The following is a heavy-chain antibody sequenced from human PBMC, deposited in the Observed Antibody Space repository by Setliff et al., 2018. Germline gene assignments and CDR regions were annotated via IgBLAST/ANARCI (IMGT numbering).Heavy chain of an antibody. V-gene: IGHV2-70*11. J-gene: IGHJ6*02. CDR1: GFSLSTNGMC. Sequence: SGPTLVNPTQTLTLTCTFSGFSLSTNGMCVSWIRQPPGKALEWLARIDWDDDKYYSTSLKTRFTISKDTSKNQVVLTMTNMDPVDTATYYCARYISSSSNYGMDVWGQGTTVTVSS. D-gene: IGHD6-6*01. CDR2: IDWDDDK. CDR3: ARYISSSSNYGMDV.